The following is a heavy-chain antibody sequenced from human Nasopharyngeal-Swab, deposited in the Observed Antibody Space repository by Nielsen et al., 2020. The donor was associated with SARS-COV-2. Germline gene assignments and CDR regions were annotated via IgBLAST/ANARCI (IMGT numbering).Heavy chain of an antibody. CDR3: ARYYDDYYYYYMDV. V-gene: IGHV4-59*01. CDR2: IYYSGST. D-gene: IGHD3-22*01. J-gene: IGHJ6*03. Sequence: SETLSLTCTVSGGSISSYYWSWIRQPPGKGLEWIGYIYYSGSTNYNPSLKSRVTISVDTSKNQFSLKLSSVTAADTAVYYCARYYDDYYYYYMDVWGKGTTVTVSS. CDR1: GGSISSYY.